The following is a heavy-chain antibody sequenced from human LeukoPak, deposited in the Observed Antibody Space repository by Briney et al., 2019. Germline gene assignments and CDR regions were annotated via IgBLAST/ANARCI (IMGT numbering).Heavy chain of an antibody. CDR2: IYSGGNT. Sequence: GGSLRLSCAASGFTVSNSYINWVRQAPGKGLEWVSIIYSGGNTYYADSVRGRFIISRDNSKNTLYLQMNSLRAEDTAVYYCARGDYYDSSGYSQYFQHWGQGTLVTVSS. CDR1: GFTVSNSY. CDR3: ARGDYYDSSGYSQYFQH. J-gene: IGHJ1*01. D-gene: IGHD3-22*01. V-gene: IGHV3-66*01.